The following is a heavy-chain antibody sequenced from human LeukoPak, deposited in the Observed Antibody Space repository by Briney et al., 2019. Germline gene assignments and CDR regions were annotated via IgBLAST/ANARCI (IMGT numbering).Heavy chain of an antibody. CDR3: AKSPYCSSTSCSKGDYYMDV. CDR2: ISSTSRYI. J-gene: IGHJ6*03. D-gene: IGHD2-2*01. Sequence: PGGSLRLSCAASGFIFSGYSMNWVRQAPGKGLEWVSSISSTSRYIFYADSVKGRFTISRDNSKNTLYLQMNSLRAEDTAVYYCAKSPYCSSTSCSKGDYYMDVWGKGTTVTVSS. V-gene: IGHV3-21*01. CDR1: GFIFSGYS.